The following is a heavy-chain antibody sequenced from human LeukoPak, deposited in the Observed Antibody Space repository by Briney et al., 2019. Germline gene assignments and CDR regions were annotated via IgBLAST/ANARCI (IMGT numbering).Heavy chain of an antibody. J-gene: IGHJ4*02. CDR1: GFTVSSNY. CDR3: ARAGKWELLHFDY. Sequence: PGGSLRLSCAASGFTVSSNYMSWVRQAPGKGLEWVSVIYSGGSTYYADSVKGRFTISRDNSKNTLYLQINSLRAEDTAVYYCARAGKWELLHFDYWGQGTLVTVSS. V-gene: IGHV3-53*05. CDR2: IYSGGST. D-gene: IGHD1-26*01.